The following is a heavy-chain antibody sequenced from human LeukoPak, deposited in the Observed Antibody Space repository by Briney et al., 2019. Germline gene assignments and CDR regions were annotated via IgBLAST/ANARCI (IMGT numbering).Heavy chain of an antibody. CDR2: IWYDGSNK. D-gene: IGHD6-13*01. Sequence: PGRSLRLSCAASAFTFSSYGMHWVSQAPGKGLEWVAVIWYDGSNKYYADSVKGRFTISRDNSKNTLYLQMNSLRAEDTAVYYCARDLLYSSSWYVGLDYWGQGTPVTVSS. J-gene: IGHJ4*02. CDR1: AFTFSSYG. V-gene: IGHV3-33*01. CDR3: ARDLLYSSSWYVGLDY.